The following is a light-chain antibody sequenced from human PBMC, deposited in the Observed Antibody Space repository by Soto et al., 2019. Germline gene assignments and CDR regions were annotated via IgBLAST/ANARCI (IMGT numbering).Light chain of an antibody. V-gene: IGKV1-39*01. J-gene: IGKJ5*01. CDR2: GAS. Sequence: DIQMTQSPSSLSASVGDRVTITCRASQSISSYLNWYQQKPGKAPKFLIYGASSLQSGVPSRFSGGGSGTDFTLTISSLQPEDFATYYCQQSYSRPISFGQGTQLEIK. CDR3: QQSYSRPIS. CDR1: QSISSY.